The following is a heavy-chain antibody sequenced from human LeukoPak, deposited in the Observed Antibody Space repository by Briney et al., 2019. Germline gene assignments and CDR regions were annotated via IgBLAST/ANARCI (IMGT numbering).Heavy chain of an antibody. CDR3: ARDVFHLFGFGEPSSVFDY. CDR1: GGSISSYY. J-gene: IGHJ4*02. Sequence: PSETLSLTCTVSGGSISSYYWSWIRQPAGKGLEWIGRIYTSGSTNYNPSLKGRVTMSVDTSKNQFSLKLSSVTAADTAVYYCARDVFHLFGFGEPSSVFDYWGQGTLVTVSS. D-gene: IGHD3-10*01. CDR2: IYTSGST. V-gene: IGHV4-4*07.